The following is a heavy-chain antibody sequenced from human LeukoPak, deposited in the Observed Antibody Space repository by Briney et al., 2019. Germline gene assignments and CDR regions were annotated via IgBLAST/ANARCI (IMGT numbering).Heavy chain of an antibody. CDR3: ARVAEAAAFDY. CDR1: GFTFSSYS. D-gene: IGHD6-13*01. J-gene: IGHJ4*02. CDR2: ISSSSRYI. Sequence: PGGSLRLSCAASGFTFSSYSMTWVRQAPGKALEWVSSISSSSRYIYYADSMKGRFTISRDNAKNSLFLQMNSLRAEDTAVYYCARVAEAAAFDYWGQGTLVTVSS. V-gene: IGHV3-21*01.